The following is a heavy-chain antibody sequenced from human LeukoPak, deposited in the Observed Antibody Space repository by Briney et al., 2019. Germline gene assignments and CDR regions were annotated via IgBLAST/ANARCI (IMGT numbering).Heavy chain of an antibody. D-gene: IGHD3-10*01. J-gene: IGHJ6*02. CDR2: SSAYNGNT. V-gene: IGHV1-18*01. CDR1: GYTFTSYG. Sequence: GASVKVSCKASGYTFTSYGSSWVRQAPGQGLEWMGWSSAYNGNTNYAQKLQGRVTMTTDTSTSTADMELRSLRSDDTAVYYCARRESSGSYLGYYGMDVWGQGTTVTVSS. CDR3: ARRESSGSYLGYYGMDV.